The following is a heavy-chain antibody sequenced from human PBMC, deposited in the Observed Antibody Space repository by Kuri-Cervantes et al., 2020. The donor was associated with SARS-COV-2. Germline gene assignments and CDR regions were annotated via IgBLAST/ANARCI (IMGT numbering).Heavy chain of an antibody. Sequence: GESLKISCVGSGFAFNDAWMSWVRQAPGEGLEWVSRLKSEADGGTIEYAAPVKGRFTISRDDSRNMVFLHMSRLKSEDTAIYFCTTTSNTSPSFPDWGQGTLVTVSS. CDR3: TTTSNTSPSFPD. J-gene: IGHJ4*02. CDR2: LKSEADGGTI. V-gene: IGHV3-15*01. CDR1: GFAFNDAW. D-gene: IGHD2-2*01.